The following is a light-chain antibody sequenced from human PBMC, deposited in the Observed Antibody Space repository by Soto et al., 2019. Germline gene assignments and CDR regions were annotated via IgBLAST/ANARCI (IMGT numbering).Light chain of an antibody. CDR1: QSVSSN. CDR3: QQYNNWPPDRT. Sequence: EIVMTQSPATLSVSPGERATLSCRASQSVSSNLAWYQQKPGQAPRLLIYGASTRATGIPARLSGSGSGREFTLTISSLQSEDFAIYFCQQYNNWPPDRTFGQGTKVEIK. CDR2: GAS. J-gene: IGKJ1*01. V-gene: IGKV3-15*01.